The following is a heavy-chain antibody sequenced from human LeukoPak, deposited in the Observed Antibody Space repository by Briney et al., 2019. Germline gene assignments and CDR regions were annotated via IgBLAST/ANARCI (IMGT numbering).Heavy chain of an antibody. CDR3: ARHYDSSGYFRIDY. D-gene: IGHD3-22*01. J-gene: IGHJ4*02. CDR2: ISSSSSYI. V-gene: IGHV3-21*01. CDR1: GFTFSSYS. Sequence: GGSLRLSCAASGFTFSSYSMNWVRQAPGKGLEWVSSISSSSSYIYYADSVKGRFTISRDNAKNSLYLQMNSLRAEDTAVYYCARHYDSSGYFRIDYWGQGTLVTVPS.